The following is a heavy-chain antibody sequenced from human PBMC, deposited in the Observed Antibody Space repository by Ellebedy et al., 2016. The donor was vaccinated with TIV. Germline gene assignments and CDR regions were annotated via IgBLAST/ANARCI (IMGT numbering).Heavy chain of an antibody. J-gene: IGHJ4*02. D-gene: IGHD3-10*01. CDR3: ARDEAMVRGVIINLRGYFDY. Sequence: ASVKVSXXASGYTFTSYYMHWVRQAPGQGLEWMGIINPSGGSTSYAQKFQGRVTMTRDTSTSTVYMELSSLRSEDTAVYYCARDEAMVRGVIINLRGYFDYWGQGTLVTVSS. CDR2: INPSGGST. CDR1: GYTFTSYY. V-gene: IGHV1-46*01.